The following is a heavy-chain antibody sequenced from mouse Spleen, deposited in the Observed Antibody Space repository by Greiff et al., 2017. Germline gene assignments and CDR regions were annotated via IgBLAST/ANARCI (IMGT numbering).Heavy chain of an antibody. CDR2: IDPSDSYT. CDR1: GYTFTSYW. D-gene: IGHD3-1*01. J-gene: IGHJ3*01. Sequence: QVQLQQPGAELVKPGASVKLSCKASGYTFTSYWMQWVKQRPGQGLEWIGEIDPSDSYTNYNQKFKGKATLTVDTSSSTAYMQLSSLTSEDSAVYYCARIGPEAYWGQGTLVTVSA. CDR3: ARIGPEAY. V-gene: IGHV1-50*01.